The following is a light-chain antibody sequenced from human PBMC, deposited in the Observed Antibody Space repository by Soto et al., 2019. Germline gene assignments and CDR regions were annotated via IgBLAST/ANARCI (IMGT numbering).Light chain of an antibody. CDR1: QGVSAY. CDR3: QQLNSYPPWT. CDR2: AAS. V-gene: IGKV1-9*01. Sequence: DIQMTQSPSSLSASVGDRVTITCRASQGVSAYLLWYQQRQGRAPKLLIYAASTLQSGVPSRFSGSGSGTDFTLTISSLQPEDFATYYCQQLNSYPPWTFGQGTKVEIK. J-gene: IGKJ1*01.